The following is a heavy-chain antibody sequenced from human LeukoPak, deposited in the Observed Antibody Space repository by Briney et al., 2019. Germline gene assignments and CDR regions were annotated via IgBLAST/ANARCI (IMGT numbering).Heavy chain of an antibody. Sequence: SVKVSCKASGGTFSSYAISWVRQAPGQGLEWMGRIIPIFGTANYAQKFQGRVTITTDESTSTAYMELSSLRSEDAAVYYCARDAQYSSSSDDFDYWGQGTLVTVSS. J-gene: IGHJ4*02. D-gene: IGHD6-6*01. V-gene: IGHV1-69*05. CDR1: GGTFSSYA. CDR3: ARDAQYSSSSDDFDY. CDR2: IIPIFGTA.